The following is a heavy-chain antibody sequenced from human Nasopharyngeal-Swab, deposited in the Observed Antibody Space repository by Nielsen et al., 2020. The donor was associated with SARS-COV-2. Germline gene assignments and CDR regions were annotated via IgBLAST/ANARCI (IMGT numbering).Heavy chain of an antibody. CDR3: AKGAIFGVAITNFDY. Sequence: GESLKISCAASGFTFSNYAMNWVRQAPGKGLEWVSTISGSGGSTYHADSVKGRFTISRDNSKNTLYLQVNSLRAEDTAIYYCAKGAIFGVAITNFDYWGQGTLVTVSS. V-gene: IGHV3-23*01. J-gene: IGHJ4*02. CDR2: ISGSGGST. CDR1: GFTFSNYA. D-gene: IGHD3-3*01.